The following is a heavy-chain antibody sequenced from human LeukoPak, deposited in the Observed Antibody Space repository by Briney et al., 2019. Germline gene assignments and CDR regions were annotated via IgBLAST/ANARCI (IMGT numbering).Heavy chain of an antibody. D-gene: IGHD4-17*01. V-gene: IGHV4-34*08. J-gene: IGHJ4*02. CDR2: INHSGST. CDR3: AGVTGHDYGDYGAYFDY. Sequence: GSLRLSCAASGFTFSHAWMSWIRQPPGKGLEWIGEINHSGSTSYNPSLKSRVTISVDRSKNQFSLKLSSVTAADTAVYYCAGVTGHDYGDYGAYFDYWGQGTLVTVSS. CDR1: GFTFSHAW.